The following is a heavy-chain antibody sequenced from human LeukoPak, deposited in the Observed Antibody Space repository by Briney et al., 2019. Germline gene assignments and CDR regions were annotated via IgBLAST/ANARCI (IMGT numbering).Heavy chain of an antibody. D-gene: IGHD6-13*01. CDR2: TSYDESEK. V-gene: IGHV3-30*18. CDR3: AKDTYSSSWTPPIYFDY. J-gene: IGHJ4*02. CDR1: GFTFSDYG. Sequence: GGSLRLSCAASGFTFSDYGMNWVRQAPGKGLEWVAITSYDESEKYYVDSVKGRFTISRDNSKNTLYLQMNSLRAEDTAVYYCAKDTYSSSWTPPIYFDYWGQGTLVTVSS.